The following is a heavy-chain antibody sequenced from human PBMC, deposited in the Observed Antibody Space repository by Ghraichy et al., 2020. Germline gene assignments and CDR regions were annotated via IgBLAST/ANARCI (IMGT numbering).Heavy chain of an antibody. V-gene: IGHV4-39*01. Sequence: SETLSLTCTVSGGSISSSSYYWGWIRQPPGKGLEWIGSIYYSGSTYYKPSLKSRVTISVDTSKNQFSLKLSSVTAADTAVYYCARHRHSGASIVATTKWFDYWGQGTLVTVSS. D-gene: IGHD5-12*01. CDR3: ARHRHSGASIVATTKWFDY. J-gene: IGHJ4*02. CDR1: GGSISSSSYY. CDR2: IYYSGST.